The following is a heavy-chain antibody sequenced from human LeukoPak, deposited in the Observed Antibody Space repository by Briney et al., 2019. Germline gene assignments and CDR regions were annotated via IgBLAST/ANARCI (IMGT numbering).Heavy chain of an antibody. D-gene: IGHD6-19*01. V-gene: IGHV3-23*01. Sequence: PGGSLRLSCAASGFAFSSFAMGWVRQSPGKGLEWLSTINGGGNTTFYSDSVKGRFTIPRDNSKNTLYLHMDSLRPEDTAMYYCTKELHVAVAVADYYYFYMDVWGRGTAVTVSS. CDR2: INGGGNTT. J-gene: IGHJ6*03. CDR3: TKELHVAVAVADYYYFYMDV. CDR1: GFAFSSFA.